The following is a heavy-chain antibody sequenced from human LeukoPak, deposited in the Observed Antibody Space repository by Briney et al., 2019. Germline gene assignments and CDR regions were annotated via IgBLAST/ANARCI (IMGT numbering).Heavy chain of an antibody. J-gene: IGHJ5*02. V-gene: IGHV4-59*01. CDR3: ARGSRTTENWFDP. CDR1: GGSMSTYY. Sequence: PSETLSLTCIVSGGSMSTYYWSWIRQPPGKGLQWIGNIYYTGSTNYNPSLKSRVTISVDTSKNQFSLKLSSVTAADTAVYYCARGSRTTENWFDPWGQGTLVTVSS. CDR2: IYYTGST. D-gene: IGHD4-11*01.